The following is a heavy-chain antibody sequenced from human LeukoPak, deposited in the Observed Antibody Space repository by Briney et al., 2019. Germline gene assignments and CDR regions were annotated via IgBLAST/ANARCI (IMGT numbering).Heavy chain of an antibody. CDR2: INPNSGGT. Sequence: GASVKVSCKASGYTFTSYDINWVRQATGQGLEWMGRINPNSGGTNYAQKFQGRVTMTRDTSISTAYMELSRLRSDDTAVYYCARGSSPLGPHDAFDIWGQGTMVTVSS. CDR1: GYTFTSYD. CDR3: ARGSSPLGPHDAFDI. V-gene: IGHV1-2*06. D-gene: IGHD6-19*01. J-gene: IGHJ3*02.